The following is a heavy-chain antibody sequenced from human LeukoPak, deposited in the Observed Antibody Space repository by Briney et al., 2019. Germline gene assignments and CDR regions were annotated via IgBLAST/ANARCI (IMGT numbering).Heavy chain of an antibody. D-gene: IGHD2-15*01. CDR3: ATSPRWTAASDY. CDR2: IYYSGST. Sequence: SETLSLTCTVSGGSISSNNYYWGWIRQPSGRGLEWIGNIYYSGSTYYNPSLKSRVTISVDTSKNQFSLKLSSVTAADTAVYYCATSPRWTAASDYWGQGTLVTVSS. CDR1: GGSISSNNYY. J-gene: IGHJ4*02. V-gene: IGHV4-39*01.